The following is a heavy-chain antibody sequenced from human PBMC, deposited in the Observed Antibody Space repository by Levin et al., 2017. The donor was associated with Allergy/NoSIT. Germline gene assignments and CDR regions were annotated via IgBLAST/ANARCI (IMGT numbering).Heavy chain of an antibody. CDR1: GGSFSAYY. CDR3: AVFSFRYGTFDI. J-gene: IGHJ3*02. V-gene: IGHV4-34*01. CDR2: ISHRRST. D-gene: IGHD4-17*01. Sequence: HSQTLSLTCGVYGGSFSAYYWSWIRQPPGKGLEWIGEISHRRSTTYNPSLKSRVTISVDTSRNHFSLKLSSVTAADTAVYYCAVFSFRYGTFDIWGQGTVVTVSS.